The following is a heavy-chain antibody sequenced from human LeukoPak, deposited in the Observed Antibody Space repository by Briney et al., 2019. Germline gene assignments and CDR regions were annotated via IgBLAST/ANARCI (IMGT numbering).Heavy chain of an antibody. CDR3: ASGSVDYDFWSGYYLYYYYMDV. V-gene: IGHV4-59*01. D-gene: IGHD3-3*01. J-gene: IGHJ6*03. CDR1: GGSISSYY. Sequence: SETLSLTCTVSGGSISSYYWSWIRQPPGKGLEWIGYIYYSGSTNYNPSLKSRCTISVDKSKNQFSLKLRSVTAADTAVYYCASGSVDYDFWSGYYLYYYYMDVWGKGTTVTVSS. CDR2: IYYSGST.